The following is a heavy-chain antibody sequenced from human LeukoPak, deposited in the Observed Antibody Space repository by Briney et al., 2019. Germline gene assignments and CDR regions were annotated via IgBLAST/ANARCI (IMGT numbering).Heavy chain of an antibody. CDR2: ISSNGGST. V-gene: IGHV3-64*01. D-gene: IGHD5-12*01. CDR3: ARDGDGYDDAFDI. CDR1: GFTFSSYA. J-gene: IGHJ3*02. Sequence: PGGSLRLSCAASGFTFSSYAMRWVRQAPGKGLEYVSAISSNGGSTYYANSVKGRFTISRDNSKNTLYLQMGSLRAEDMAVYYCARDGDGYDDAFDIWGQGTMVTVSS.